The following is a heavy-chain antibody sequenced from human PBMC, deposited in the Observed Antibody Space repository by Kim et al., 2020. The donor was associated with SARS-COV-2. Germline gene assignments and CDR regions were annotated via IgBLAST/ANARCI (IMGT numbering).Heavy chain of an antibody. CDR3: ARGRAGVVPAPILGIGPFFASFILDV. J-gene: IGHJ6*02. CDR2: INHSGTI. CDR1: GGSFSGYY. Sequence: SETLSLTCAVYGGSFSGYYWSWIRQAPGKGLEWIGEINHSGTIKHNPSLKSRVTISMDTSKNQFSLKLTSVSAADTGFYYCARGRAGVVPAPILGIGPFFASFILDVGAHGTPATASS. V-gene: IGHV4-34*01. D-gene: IGHD2-2*02.